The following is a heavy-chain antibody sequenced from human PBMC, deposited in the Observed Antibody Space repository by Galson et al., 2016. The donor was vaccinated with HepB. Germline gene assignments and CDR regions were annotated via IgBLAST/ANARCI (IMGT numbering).Heavy chain of an antibody. CDR2: ISYSGST. D-gene: IGHD6-6*01. Sequence: TLSLTCTVSGGSISSTSNHYWGWIRQSPGKGLEWIGSISYSGSTHYSPSLKSRVTISGDTSKNQFYLKLNSMSAADTAVYYCARALEYRDAGSPYNWFEPWGQGTLVIVSS. J-gene: IGHJ5*02. CDR3: ARALEYRDAGSPYNWFEP. V-gene: IGHV4-39*01. CDR1: GGSISSTSNHY.